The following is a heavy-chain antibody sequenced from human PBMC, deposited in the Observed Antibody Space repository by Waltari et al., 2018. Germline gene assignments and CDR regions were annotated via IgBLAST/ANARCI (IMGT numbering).Heavy chain of an antibody. D-gene: IGHD3-3*01. CDR3: ARGASYDFWSGYRGYYFAY. CDR1: GYTFTSYA. CDR2: INTNTGNP. J-gene: IGHJ4*02. Sequence: QVQLVQSGSELKKPGASVKVSCKASGYTFTSYAMNWVRQAPGQGLEWMGWINTNTGNPTYAQGFTGRFVFSLDTSVSTAYLQISSLKAEDTAVYYCARGASYDFWSGYRGYYFAYWGQGTLVTVSS. V-gene: IGHV7-4-1*02.